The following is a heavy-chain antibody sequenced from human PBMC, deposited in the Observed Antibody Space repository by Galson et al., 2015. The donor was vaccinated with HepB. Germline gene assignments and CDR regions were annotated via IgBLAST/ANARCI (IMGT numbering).Heavy chain of an antibody. CDR2: IYYTGTT. V-gene: IGHV4-59*01. D-gene: IGHD1-1*01. CDR3: ARNAGDY. Sequence: ETLSLTCTVSIGSISNFQWSWIRQPPGKGLEWIGYIYYTGTTNYNPSLKSRVTIALDTSKNQFSLKLTSVTAADTAVYYCARNAGDYWGQGTLVTVSS. CDR1: IGSISNFQ. J-gene: IGHJ4*02.